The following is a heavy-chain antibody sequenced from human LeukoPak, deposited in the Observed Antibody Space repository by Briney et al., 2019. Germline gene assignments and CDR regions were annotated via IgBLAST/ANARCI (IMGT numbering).Heavy chain of an antibody. CDR2: ISGSGDTT. J-gene: IGHJ6*03. CDR3: ARGPSPFYDFWSGYYMDV. Sequence: PGGSLRLSCAVSGFTFKTYSMNWVRQAPGKGLELISYISGSGDTTYYADSVKGRFTISRDNSKNTLYLQMNSLRAEDTAVYYCARGPSPFYDFWSGYYMDVWGKGTTVTVSS. CDR1: GFTFKTYS. D-gene: IGHD3-3*01. V-gene: IGHV3-48*01.